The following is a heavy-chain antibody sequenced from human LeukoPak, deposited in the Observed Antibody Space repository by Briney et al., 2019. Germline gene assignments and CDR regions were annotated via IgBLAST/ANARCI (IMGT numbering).Heavy chain of an antibody. Sequence: PGGSLRLSCAASGFXFSDYYISWIRQAPGKGLEWVSYISSSSSYTNYADSVKGRFTISRDNAENSLYLQMNSLRAEDTAVYYCARNVLLWFGELSHFDYWGQGTLVTVSS. J-gene: IGHJ4*02. D-gene: IGHD3-10*01. CDR2: ISSSSSYT. V-gene: IGHV3-11*03. CDR1: GFXFSDYY. CDR3: ARNVLLWFGELSHFDY.